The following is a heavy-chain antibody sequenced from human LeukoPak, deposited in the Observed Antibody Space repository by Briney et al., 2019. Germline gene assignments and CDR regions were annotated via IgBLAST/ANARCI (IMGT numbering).Heavy chain of an antibody. CDR2: ISYIGST. CDR3: ARDLITVTKGFYI. V-gene: IGHV4-59*11. Sequence: SETLSLTCVVSTDSISSHYWSWIRQPPGKGLEWIGYISYIGSTNYNPSLKSRVTISIDTSKNQFSLKLRSVTAADTAVYYCARDLITVTKGFYIWGQGTMVSVSS. J-gene: IGHJ3*02. D-gene: IGHD4-17*01. CDR1: TDSISSHY.